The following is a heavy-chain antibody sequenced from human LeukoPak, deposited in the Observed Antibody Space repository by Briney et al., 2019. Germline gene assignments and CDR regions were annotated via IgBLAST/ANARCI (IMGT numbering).Heavy chain of an antibody. J-gene: IGHJ4*02. CDR3: ARGSYYYDSSGIMRGPFDY. Sequence: SETLSLTCTVSGGSVSSYYWSWIRQPPGKGLEWIGYIYYGGSTNYNPSLKSRVTISVDTSKNQFSLKLSSVTAADTAVYYCARGSYYYDSSGIMRGPFDYWGQGTLVTVSS. V-gene: IGHV4-59*02. CDR1: GGSVSSYY. D-gene: IGHD3-22*01. CDR2: IYYGGST.